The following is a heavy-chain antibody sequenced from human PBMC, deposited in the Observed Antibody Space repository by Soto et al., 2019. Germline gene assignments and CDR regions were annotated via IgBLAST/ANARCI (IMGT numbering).Heavy chain of an antibody. D-gene: IGHD3-22*01. CDR2: IIPIFGTA. CDR3: AGGTYYYDSSGYYYPNTLDY. Sequence: QVQLVQSGAEVKKPGSSVKVSCKASGGTFSSYAISWVRQAPGQGLEWMGGIIPIFGTANYAQKFQGRVTITADESTSTAYMELSSLRSEDTAVYYCAGGTYYYDSSGYYYPNTLDYWGQGTLVTVSS. J-gene: IGHJ4*02. V-gene: IGHV1-69*12. CDR1: GGTFSSYA.